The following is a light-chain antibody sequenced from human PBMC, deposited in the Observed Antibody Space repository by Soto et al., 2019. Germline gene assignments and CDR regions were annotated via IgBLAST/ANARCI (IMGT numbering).Light chain of an antibody. Sequence: QPVLTQPPSASGTPGQTVTISCSGSRSNIGRNTLNWYQQLPGTAPKLLISTSNQRPSGVRDRFSGSKSGTSASLAISGLQSDDEADYYCAAWDDSRNVVVFGGGTKLTVL. CDR3: AAWDDSRNVVV. CDR2: TSN. CDR1: RSNIGRNT. V-gene: IGLV1-44*01. J-gene: IGLJ2*01.